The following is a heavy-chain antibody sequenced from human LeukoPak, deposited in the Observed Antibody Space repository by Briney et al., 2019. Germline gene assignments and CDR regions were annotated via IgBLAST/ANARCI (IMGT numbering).Heavy chain of an antibody. CDR1: GVTLSSYA. D-gene: IGHD1-26*01. Sequence: GGSLRLSCAASGVTLSSYAMSWARQAPGKGLEWVSGISSSGSGGNTYYADSVKVRFTISRDNSKNSLYLHMNSLRAEDTAIYYCARSWEVRENNWFDPWGQGTLVTVSS. CDR3: ARSWEVRENNWFDP. V-gene: IGHV3-23*01. CDR2: ISSSGSGGNT. J-gene: IGHJ5*02.